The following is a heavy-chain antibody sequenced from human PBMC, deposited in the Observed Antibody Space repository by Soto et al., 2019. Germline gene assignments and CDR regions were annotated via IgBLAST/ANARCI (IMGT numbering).Heavy chain of an antibody. CDR1: GFSLSTYGVG. CDR3: ASPKIAFYNWFDP. J-gene: IGHJ5*02. CDR2: IYYSGST. Sequence: SGPTLVNPTQTLTLTCTFSGFSLSTYGVGVGWIRQPPGKGLEWIGSIYYSGSTYYNPSLKSRVTISVDTSKNQFSLKLSSVTAADTAVYYCASPKIAFYNWFDPWGQGTLVTVSS. V-gene: IGHV4-39*01. D-gene: IGHD3-3*02.